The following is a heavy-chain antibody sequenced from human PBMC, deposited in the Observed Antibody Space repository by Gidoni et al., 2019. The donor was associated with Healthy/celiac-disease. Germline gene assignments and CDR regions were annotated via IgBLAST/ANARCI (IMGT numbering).Heavy chain of an antibody. D-gene: IGHD3-16*01. V-gene: IGHV4-31*03. Sequence: QVQLQESGPGLVKPSQTLSLTCTFSGGSISSGGYYWSWIRQHPGKGLEWMGYIYYSGSTHYNPSLKSRVTISVDTSKNQFSLKLSSVTAADTAVYYCARVWVKWAFDYWGQGTLVTVSS. CDR3: ARVWVKWAFDY. CDR1: GGSISSGGYY. J-gene: IGHJ4*02. CDR2: IYYSGST.